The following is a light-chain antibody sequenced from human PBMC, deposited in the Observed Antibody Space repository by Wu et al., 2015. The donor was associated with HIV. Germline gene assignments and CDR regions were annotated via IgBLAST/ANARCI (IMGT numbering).Light chain of an antibody. J-gene: IGKJ1*01. CDR2: KAS. CDR1: QSISNW. Sequence: DIQMTQSPSTLSASVGDRVTITCRASQSISNWLAWYQQKPGEAPKLLIYKASNLETGVPSRFSGSGSGTEFTLTISSLQPDDFATYYCQQYNRYSWTFGPRDQGGNQT. V-gene: IGKV1-5*03. CDR3: QQYNRYSWT.